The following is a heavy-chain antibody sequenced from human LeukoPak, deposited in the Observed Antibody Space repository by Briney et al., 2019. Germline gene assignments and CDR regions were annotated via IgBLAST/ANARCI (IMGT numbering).Heavy chain of an antibody. CDR3: ARREYYYYMDV. J-gene: IGHJ6*03. Sequence: GASVKVSCKASGYTFTSHDINWVRQAPGQGPEWMGWMNPNSGNTGYAQKFQGRVTMTRNTSISTAYMELSSLTSEDTAVYYCARREYYYYMDVWGKGTTVTISS. CDR2: MNPNSGNT. D-gene: IGHD5-24*01. CDR1: GYTFTSHD. V-gene: IGHV1-8*01.